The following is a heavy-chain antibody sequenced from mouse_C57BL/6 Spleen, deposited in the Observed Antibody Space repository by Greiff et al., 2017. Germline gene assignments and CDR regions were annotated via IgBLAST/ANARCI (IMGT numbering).Heavy chain of an antibody. CDR3: AREWGYDGYYGY. CDR1: GFTFSSYA. Sequence: EVKLMESGGGLVKPGGSLKLSCAASGFTFSSYAMSWVRQTPEKRLEWVATISDGGSYTYYPENVKGRFTISSDNAKNNLYLQMSHLKSEDTAMYYCAREWGYDGYYGYWGQGTTLTVSS. J-gene: IGHJ2*01. D-gene: IGHD2-3*01. V-gene: IGHV5-4*01. CDR2: ISDGGSYT.